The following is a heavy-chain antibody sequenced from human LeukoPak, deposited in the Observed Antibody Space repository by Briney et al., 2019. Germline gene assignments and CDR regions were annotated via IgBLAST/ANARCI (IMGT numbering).Heavy chain of an antibody. V-gene: IGHV3-33*01. CDR3: TRYINDHFDY. Sequence: HAGRSLRLSCAGSGFTFGGYGMHWFRQTPGKGLEWVAVIAYDGSRAFYADSVKGRFTISRDNSKNTMSVQMDDLRAEDTAVYYCTRYINDHFDYWGQGTLVTVSS. CDR1: GFTFGGYG. CDR2: IAYDGSRA. J-gene: IGHJ4*02.